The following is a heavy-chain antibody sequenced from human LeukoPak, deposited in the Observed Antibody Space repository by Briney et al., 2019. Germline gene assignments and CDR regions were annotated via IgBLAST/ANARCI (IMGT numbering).Heavy chain of an antibody. V-gene: IGHV3-23*01. CDR2: IRGSGGTT. D-gene: IGHD1-20*01. CDR3: AKDMGRITITVPKDAFDI. J-gene: IGHJ3*02. Sequence: RAGGSLRLSCTASGFTFSSYGMCWVRQAPGKGLEWVSAIRGSGGTTYYADSVKGRFTISRDNSKNTLYLQMNSLRAEDTAVYYCAKDMGRITITVPKDAFDIWGQGTMVTVSS. CDR1: GFTFSSYG.